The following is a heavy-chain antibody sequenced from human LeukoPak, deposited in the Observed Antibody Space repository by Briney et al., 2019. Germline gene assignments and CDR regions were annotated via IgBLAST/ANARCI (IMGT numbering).Heavy chain of an antibody. D-gene: IGHD3-10*01. CDR3: ARRGFGESLDAFDI. V-gene: IGHV4-59*08. J-gene: IGHJ3*02. CDR1: GGSISSCY. Sequence: SETLSLTCTVSGGSISSCYWSWIRQPPGKGLEWIGYIYYSGSTNYNPSLKSRVTISVDTSKNQFSLKLSSVTAADTAVYYCARRGFGESLDAFDIWGQGTMVTVSS. CDR2: IYYSGST.